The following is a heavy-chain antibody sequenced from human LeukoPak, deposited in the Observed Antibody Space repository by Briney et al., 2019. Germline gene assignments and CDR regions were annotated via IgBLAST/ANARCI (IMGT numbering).Heavy chain of an antibody. CDR1: GYRFTSYG. J-gene: IGHJ6*03. V-gene: IGHV1-18*01. D-gene: IGHD3-10*01. CDR3: ARVFVDKYGHYHYYMAV. Sequence: ASVKVSCKASGYRFTSYGISLVRQAPGQGLEGMGWISSYNGNTFYGQKVQGRVPMTTDIATNTAYMELRSLRSDDTAAYYCARVFVDKYGHYHYYMAVWGKGTTVTVSS. CDR2: ISSYNGNT.